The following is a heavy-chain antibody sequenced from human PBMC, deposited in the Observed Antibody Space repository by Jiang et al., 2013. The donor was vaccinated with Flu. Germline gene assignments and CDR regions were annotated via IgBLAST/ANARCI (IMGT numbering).Heavy chain of an antibody. Sequence: QSGSELKKPGASVKVSCKASGYTFTSYAMNWVRQAPGQGLEWMGWINTNTGNPTYAQGFTGRFVFSLDTPVSTAYLQISSLKAEDTAVYYCARDGQWLVLDYYYGMDVWGQGTTVTVSS. CDR3: ARDGQWLVLDYYYGMDV. CDR2: INTNTGNP. V-gene: IGHV7-4-1*02. D-gene: IGHD6-19*01. CDR1: GYTFTSYA. J-gene: IGHJ6*02.